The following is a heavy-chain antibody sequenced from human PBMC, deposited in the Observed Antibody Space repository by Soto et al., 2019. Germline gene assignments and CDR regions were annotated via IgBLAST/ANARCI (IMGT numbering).Heavy chain of an antibody. Sequence: EVQLVESGGGSVQPGGSLRLSCTASGLTFNNYWMHWVRQAPGKGLVWVSRINSDGSITTYADSVKGRFTISRDNARNTLYLQMNSLRAEETAVYYCAGRGSGAFDIWGRGTMVTVSS. V-gene: IGHV3-74*01. D-gene: IGHD3-10*01. J-gene: IGHJ3*02. CDR2: INSDGSIT. CDR1: GLTFNNYW. CDR3: AGRGSGAFDI.